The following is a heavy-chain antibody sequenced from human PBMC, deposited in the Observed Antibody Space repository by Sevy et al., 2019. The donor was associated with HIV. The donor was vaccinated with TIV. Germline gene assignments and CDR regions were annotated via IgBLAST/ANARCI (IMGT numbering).Heavy chain of an antibody. CDR3: ARYLPGDYSNWFDP. D-gene: IGHD3-10*01. CDR2: IYYSGST. CDR1: GGSISSGDYY. Sequence: SETLSLTCSVSGGSISSGDYYWSWIRQPPGKGLEWIGYIYYSGSTFYNPSLKSRLTISKHTSKNQFSLKLSSVTAADTAVYYCARYLPGDYSNWFDPWVQGTLVTVSS. J-gene: IGHJ5*02. V-gene: IGHV4-30-4*01.